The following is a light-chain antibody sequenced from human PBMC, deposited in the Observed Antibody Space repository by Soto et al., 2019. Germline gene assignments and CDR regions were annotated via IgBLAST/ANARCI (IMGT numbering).Light chain of an antibody. J-gene: IGKJ1*01. CDR1: QGISSY. CDR3: QQYNSYGT. Sequence: AIRMHKSPSSLSASTGARATITGRASQGISSYLAWYQQKPGKAPKLLIYAASTLQSGVPSRFSGSGSGTEFTLTISSLQPDDFATYYCQQYNSYGTVGQGTKVDNK. CDR2: AAS. V-gene: IGKV1-8*01.